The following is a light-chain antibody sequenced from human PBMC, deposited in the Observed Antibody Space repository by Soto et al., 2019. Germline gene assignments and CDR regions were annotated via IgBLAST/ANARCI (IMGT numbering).Light chain of an antibody. V-gene: IGLV2-14*01. CDR3: SSYTSSSTLVV. Sequence: QSVLTQPASVSGSPGQSITISCPGTSSDVGGYNYVSWYQQHPGKAPKLMIYDVSNRPSGVSNRFSGSKSGNTSSLTISGVQAEDEADYYCSSYTSSSTLVVFGGGTKLTVL. J-gene: IGLJ2*01. CDR1: SSDVGGYNY. CDR2: DVS.